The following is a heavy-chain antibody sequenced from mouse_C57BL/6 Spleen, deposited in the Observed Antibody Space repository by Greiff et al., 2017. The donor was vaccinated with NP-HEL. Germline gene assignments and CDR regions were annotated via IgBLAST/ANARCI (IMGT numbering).Heavy chain of an antibody. D-gene: IGHD1-1*01. Sequence: QVQLQQPGAELVRPGSSVKLSCKASGYTFTSYWMHWVKLRPIQGLEWIGNIDPSDSETHYNQKFKDKATLTVDKSSSTAYMQLSSLTSEDSAVYYCARGDYGSSYGYFDVWGTGTTVTVSS. CDR1: GYTFTSYW. CDR3: ARGDYGSSYGYFDV. J-gene: IGHJ1*03. CDR2: IDPSDSET. V-gene: IGHV1-52*01.